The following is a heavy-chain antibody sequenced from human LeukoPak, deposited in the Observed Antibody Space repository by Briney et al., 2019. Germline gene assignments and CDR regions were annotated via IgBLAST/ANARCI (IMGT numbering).Heavy chain of an antibody. CDR1: GGSISSGGYY. CDR2: IYYSGST. D-gene: IGHD5-18*01. CDR3: ASLYVDTAMVTFQRFDP. J-gene: IGHJ5*02. V-gene: IGHV4-31*03. Sequence: SETLSLTCTVSGGSISSGGYYWSWIRQHPGKGLEWIGYIYYSGSTYYNPSPKSRVTISVDTSKNQFSLKLSSVTAADTAVYYCASLYVDTAMVTFQRFDPWGQGTLVTVSS.